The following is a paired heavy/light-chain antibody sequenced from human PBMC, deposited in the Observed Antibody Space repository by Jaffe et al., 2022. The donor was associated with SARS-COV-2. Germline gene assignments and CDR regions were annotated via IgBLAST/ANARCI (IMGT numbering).Light chain of an antibody. J-gene: IGKJ4*01. CDR2: KAS. Sequence: DIQMTQSPSTLSASVGDRVTITCRASQSISSWLAWYQQKPGKAPKLLIYKASSLESGVPSRFSGSGSGTEFTLTISSLQPDDFATYYCQQYNSYSPPLTFGGGTKVEIK. V-gene: IGKV1-5*03. CDR3: QQYNSYSPPLT. CDR1: QSISSW.
Heavy chain of an antibody. CDR3: AAEKDAFDI. Sequence: QVQLVESGGGLVKPGGSLRLSCAASGFTFSDYYMSWIRQAPGKGLEWVSYISSSGSTIYYADSVKGRFTISRDNAKNSLYLQMNSLRAEDTAVYYCAAEKDAFDIWGQGTMVTVSS. J-gene: IGHJ3*02. CDR1: GFTFSDYY. CDR2: ISSSGSTI. V-gene: IGHV3-11*01.